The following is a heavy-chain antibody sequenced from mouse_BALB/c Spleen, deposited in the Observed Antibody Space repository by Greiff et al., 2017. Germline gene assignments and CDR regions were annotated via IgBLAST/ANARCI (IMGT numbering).Heavy chain of an antibody. Sequence: QVQLKESGPGLVAPSQSLSITCTVSGFSLTGYGVNWVRQPPGKGLEWLGMIWGDGSTDYNSALKSRLSISKDNSKSQVFLKMNSLQTDDTARYYCASTVLWLRREGYYYAMDYWGQGTSVTVSS. D-gene: IGHD2-2*01. CDR3: ASTVLWLRREGYYYAMDY. V-gene: IGHV2-6-7*01. CDR2: IWGDGST. J-gene: IGHJ4*01. CDR1: GFSLTGYG.